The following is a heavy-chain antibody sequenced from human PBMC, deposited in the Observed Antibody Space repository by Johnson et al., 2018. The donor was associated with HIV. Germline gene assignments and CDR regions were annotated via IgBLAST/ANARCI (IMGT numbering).Heavy chain of an antibody. D-gene: IGHD3-16*01. V-gene: IGHV3-7*01. Sequence: VQLVESGGGLVQPGGSLRLSCAASGFTFSSYWMSWVRQAPGKGLEWVANIKQDGSAKYYVDSVKGRFTIPRDNAKNSLYLQMNSLRAEDTAVSYCARDWGTRGWDDAFDIWGQGTMVTVSS. CDR1: GFTFSSYW. CDR3: ARDWGTRGWDDAFDI. J-gene: IGHJ3*02. CDR2: IKQDGSAK.